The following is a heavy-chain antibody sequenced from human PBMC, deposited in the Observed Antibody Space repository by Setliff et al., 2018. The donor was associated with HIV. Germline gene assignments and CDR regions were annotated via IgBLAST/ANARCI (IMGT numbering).Heavy chain of an antibody. CDR3: ARHPPYCSGGSCYRGRGYYFDY. V-gene: IGHV4-39*01. J-gene: IGHJ4*02. CDR2: IYYSGST. CDR1: GGSISSISYY. D-gene: IGHD2-15*01. Sequence: SETLSLTCTVSGGSISSISYYWGWIRQPPGKGLEWIGSIYYSGSTYYNPSLKSRVTISVDMSKNQFSLKLNSVTAADTAMYYCARHPPYCSGGSCYRGRGYYFDYWGQGTLVTVSS.